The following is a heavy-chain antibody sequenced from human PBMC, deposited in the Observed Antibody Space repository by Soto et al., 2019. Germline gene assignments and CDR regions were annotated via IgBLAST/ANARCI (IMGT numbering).Heavy chain of an antibody. J-gene: IGHJ6*02. D-gene: IGHD2-15*01. CDR3: ARVGYCSGGSCYGYYYYYGMDV. CDR2: IYYGGST. CDR1: GGSISSGGYY. V-gene: IGHV4-31*03. Sequence: VQLQESGPGLVKPSQTLSLTCTVSGGSISSGGYYWSWIRQHPGKGLEWIGYIYYGGSTYYNPSLKGRVTMSVDTSKNQFSLKLTAVTAADTAVYYCARVGYCSGGSCYGYYYYYGMDVWGQGTTVTVSS.